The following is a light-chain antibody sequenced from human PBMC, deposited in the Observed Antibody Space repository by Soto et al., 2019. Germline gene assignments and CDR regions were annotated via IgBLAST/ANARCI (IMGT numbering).Light chain of an antibody. CDR2: TAS. Sequence: DIQMTQSPSSVSASVGDRVTITCRASQGVSTWLAWYQQKPGKAPNLLIYTASSLQSGVPSRFSGSGSGTDCTLTINGLQPEDVATYYCQQAASFPITLGQGTRLEIK. V-gene: IGKV1-12*01. CDR3: QQAASFPIT. CDR1: QGVSTW. J-gene: IGKJ5*01.